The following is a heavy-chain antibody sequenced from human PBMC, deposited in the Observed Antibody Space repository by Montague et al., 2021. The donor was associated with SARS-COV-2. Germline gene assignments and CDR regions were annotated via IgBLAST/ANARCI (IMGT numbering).Heavy chain of an antibody. V-gene: IGHV4-39*01. CDR3: TRHVHMTWPEPSPGFDY. CDR1: GDSISSSSYN. D-gene: IGHD1-1*01. J-gene: IGHJ4*02. Sequence: SETLSLTCTVSGDSISSSSYNWGWIRQPPGKGLEWIGSVHYNGRTYYNPPLKSRVTIYVDTSKNQISLRLSSVTAADTAVYYSTRHVHMTWPEPSPGFDYWGQGTLVTVSS. CDR2: VHYNGRT.